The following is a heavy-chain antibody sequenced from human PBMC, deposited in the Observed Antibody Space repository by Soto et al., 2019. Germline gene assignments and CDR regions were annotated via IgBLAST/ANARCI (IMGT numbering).Heavy chain of an antibody. CDR2: IWYDGSNK. Sequence: GGSLRLSCAASGFTFSSYGMHCVRQAPGKGLEWVAVIWYDGSNKYYADSVKGRFTISRDNSKNTLYLQMNSLRAEDTFFYFCARGPHYDFWSGSDYWGQGTLVTVSS. J-gene: IGHJ4*02. V-gene: IGHV3-33*01. D-gene: IGHD3-3*01. CDR1: GFTFSSYG. CDR3: ARGPHYDFWSGSDY.